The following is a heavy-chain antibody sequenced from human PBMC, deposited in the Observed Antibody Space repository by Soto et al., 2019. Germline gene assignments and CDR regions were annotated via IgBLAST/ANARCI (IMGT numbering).Heavy chain of an antibody. D-gene: IGHD6-19*01. CDR3: AKDQSGWFRNARNYYYYGMDV. J-gene: IGHJ6*02. Sequence: PGGSLRLSCAASGFTFSSYAMSWVRRAPGKGLEWVSAISGSGGSTYYADSVKGWFTISRDNSKNTLYLQMNSLRAEDTAVYYCAKDQSGWFRNARNYYYYGMDVWGQGTTVTVSS. CDR2: ISGSGGST. CDR1: GFTFSSYA. V-gene: IGHV3-23*01.